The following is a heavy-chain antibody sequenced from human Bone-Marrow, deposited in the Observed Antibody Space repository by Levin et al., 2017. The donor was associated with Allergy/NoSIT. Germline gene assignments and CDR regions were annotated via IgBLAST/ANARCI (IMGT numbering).Heavy chain of an antibody. J-gene: IGHJ5*02. V-gene: IGHV1-8*01. Sequence: ASVKVSCNASGDTFSSYDINWVRQASGQGLEWMGWMNPKSGNTVYAQRFQGRVTMTRNTSISTAYMDLSSLRSDDTAVYYCATGQGHLVGPPWGQGTLVTVSS. CDR2: MNPKSGNT. CDR3: ATGQGHLVGPP. CDR1: GDTFSSYD. D-gene: IGHD6-6*01.